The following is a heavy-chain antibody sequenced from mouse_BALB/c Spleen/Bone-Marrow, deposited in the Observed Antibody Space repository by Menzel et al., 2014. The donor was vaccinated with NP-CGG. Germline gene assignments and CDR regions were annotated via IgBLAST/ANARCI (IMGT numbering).Heavy chain of an antibody. J-gene: IGHJ4*01. CDR3: TRRWLLHGFYAMDY. CDR1: GYSFTSYW. CDR2: IYPGNSDT. D-gene: IGHD2-3*01. V-gene: IGHV1-5*01. Sequence: EVQLQQSGTVLARPGASVKMSCEASGYSFTSYWMHWVKQRPGQGLEWIGAIYPGNSDTSYNQKFKGKAKLTAVTSASTAYMELSSLTNEDSAVYYCTRRWLLHGFYAMDYWGQGTSVTVSS.